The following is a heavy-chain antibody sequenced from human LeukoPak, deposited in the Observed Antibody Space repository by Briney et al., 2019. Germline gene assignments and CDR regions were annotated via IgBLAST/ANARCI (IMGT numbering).Heavy chain of an antibody. J-gene: IGHJ4*02. CDR2: ISYDGSNE. Sequence: GRSLRLSCAASGFTFRSYGMHWVRQAPGKGLEWMAIISYDGSNEFYADSVKGRFTISRDNSKNTLYLQMNSLRVEDTAVYYCAKDIGSGWFPQGEYWGQGTLVTVSS. D-gene: IGHD6-19*01. CDR1: GFTFRSYG. V-gene: IGHV3-30*18. CDR3: AKDIGSGWFPQGEY.